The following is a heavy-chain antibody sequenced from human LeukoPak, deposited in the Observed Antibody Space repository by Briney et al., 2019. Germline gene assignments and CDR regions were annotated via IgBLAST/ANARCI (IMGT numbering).Heavy chain of an antibody. CDR2: INPNSGAT. J-gene: IGHJ4*02. CDR3: ARDPRGSYYSDY. Sequence: ASVKVSCKASGYTFTGYYLHWARQAPGQGLEWMGSINPNSGATNYAQRFQGRVTMTRDTSITTAYMELSRLRFDDTAVYYCARDPRGSYYSDYWGQGSLVTDSS. V-gene: IGHV1-2*02. CDR1: GYTFTGYY. D-gene: IGHD3-10*01.